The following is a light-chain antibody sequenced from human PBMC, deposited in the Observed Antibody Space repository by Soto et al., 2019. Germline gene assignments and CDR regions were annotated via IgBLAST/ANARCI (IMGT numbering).Light chain of an antibody. CDR1: SSNIGNNY. J-gene: IGLJ2*01. V-gene: IGLV1-51*01. CDR2: DND. Sequence: QSVLTQPPSVSAAPGQTVTISCSGSSSNIGNNYVSWYQQLPRTAPKLLLFDNDKRPSGIPDRFSGSRSGTSATLGITGLQTGDEADYYCGTWDGSLSAVVFGGGTKLTVL. CDR3: GTWDGSLSAVV.